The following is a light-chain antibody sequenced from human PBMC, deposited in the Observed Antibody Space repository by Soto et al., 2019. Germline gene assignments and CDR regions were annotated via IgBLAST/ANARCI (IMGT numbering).Light chain of an antibody. CDR2: AAS. Sequence: DIQMTQSPSSLSASVGDRVIITCRASQYISSWLAWYQQKPGEAPKLLIYAASRLRRGVPSRFSGSGSGTEFTLTISSLQPEDFATYYCQQADSFPLTFGGGTKVEIK. CDR1: QYISSW. V-gene: IGKV1D-12*01. J-gene: IGKJ4*01. CDR3: QQADSFPLT.